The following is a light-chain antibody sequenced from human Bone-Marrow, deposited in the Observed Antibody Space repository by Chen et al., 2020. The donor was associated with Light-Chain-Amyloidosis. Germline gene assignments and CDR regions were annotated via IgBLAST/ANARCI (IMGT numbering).Light chain of an antibody. Sequence: DIQMTQSPSSLSASVGDRVTITCRASQGISSYLNWYQQKPGKAPKLLIYGASSLQSGVPSRFSGSGSGTDFTLTISSLQPEDFATYYCQQSYNTLFTFGPGTKVDIK. CDR3: QQSYNTLFT. V-gene: IGKV1-39*01. J-gene: IGKJ3*01. CDR2: GAS. CDR1: QGISSY.